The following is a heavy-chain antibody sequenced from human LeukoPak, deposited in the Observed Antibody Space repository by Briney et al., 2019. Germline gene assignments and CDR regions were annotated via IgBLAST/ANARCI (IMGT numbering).Heavy chain of an antibody. J-gene: IGHJ2*01. V-gene: IGHV4-59*12. Sequence: SETLSLTCTVSGGSISSYYWSWIRQPPGKGLEWIGYIYYSGSTNYNPSLKSRVTISVDTSKNQFSLKLSSVTAADTAVYYCARERVYFYDSSGYYYGYFDLWGRGTLVTVSS. CDR1: GGSISSYY. D-gene: IGHD3-22*01. CDR3: ARERVYFYDSSGYYYGYFDL. CDR2: IYYSGST.